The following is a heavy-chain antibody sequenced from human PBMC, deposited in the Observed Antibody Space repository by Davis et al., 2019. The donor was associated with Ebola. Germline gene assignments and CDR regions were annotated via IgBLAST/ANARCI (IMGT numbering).Heavy chain of an antibody. CDR3: AREMRGLGALDL. CDR1: GFTFTSFG. V-gene: IGHV3-23*01. J-gene: IGHJ3*01. D-gene: IGHD3-16*01. Sequence: GESLKISCAASGFTFTSFGMHWVRQAPGKGLQWVSGINDIGGNPQHADSVKGRFTISRDNSKNMLFLQMNSLRVEDTAVYYCAREMRGLGALDLWGQGTMVAVSS. CDR2: INDIGGNP.